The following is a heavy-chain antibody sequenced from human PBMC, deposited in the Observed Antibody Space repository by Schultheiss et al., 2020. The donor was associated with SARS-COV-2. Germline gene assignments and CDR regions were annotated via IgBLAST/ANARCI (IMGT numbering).Heavy chain of an antibody. D-gene: IGHD3-22*01. V-gene: IGHV4-39*01. CDR3: ARFGYYYSDSSGFDY. J-gene: IGHJ4*02. CDR1: GGSVSSSDYY. CDR2: VYYTGIT. Sequence: SQTLSLTCTVSGGSVSSSDYYWGWIRQPPGKGLEWIGSVYYTGITYYNPSLKSRVTISVDTSKNQFSLKLTSATAADTAVYYCARFGYYYSDSSGFDYWGQGTLVTVSS.